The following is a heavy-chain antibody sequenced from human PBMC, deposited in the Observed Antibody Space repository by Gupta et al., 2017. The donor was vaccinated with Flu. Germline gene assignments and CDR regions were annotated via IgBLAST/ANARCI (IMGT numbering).Heavy chain of an antibody. CDR3: ARIEYSSGWYVGAFDI. Sequence: QVTLKESGPVLVKPTETLTLTCPVSGFSLSTARMGVSWIRQPPGKALEWLAHIFSNDEKSYSTSLKSRLTISKDTSKSQVVLTMTNMDPVDTATYYCARIEYSSGWYVGAFDIWGQGTMVTVSS. D-gene: IGHD6-19*01. CDR2: IFSNDEK. J-gene: IGHJ3*02. CDR1: GFSLSTARMG. V-gene: IGHV2-26*01.